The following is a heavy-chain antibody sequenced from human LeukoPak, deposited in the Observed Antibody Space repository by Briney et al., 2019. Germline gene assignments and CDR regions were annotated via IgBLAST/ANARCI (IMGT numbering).Heavy chain of an antibody. CDR2: INSDGSST. J-gene: IGHJ4*02. D-gene: IGHD4-11*01. V-gene: IGHV3-74*01. CDR1: GFTFSSYW. CDR3: ARDSVMTTLTADPDF. Sequence: QPGGSLRLSCAASGFTFSSYWIHWVRQAPGKGLVWVSRINSDGSSTIYADSVKGRFTISRDNAKNTLYLQMNSLRAEDTAVYYCARDSVMTTLTADPDFWGQGTLVTVSS.